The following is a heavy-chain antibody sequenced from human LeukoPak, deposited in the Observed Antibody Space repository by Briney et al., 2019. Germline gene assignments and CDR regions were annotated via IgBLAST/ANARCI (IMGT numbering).Heavy chain of an antibody. Sequence: SQTLSLTCAISGDSVPSNSAAWNWIRQSPSRGLEWLGRTYYRSKWYNDYAVSVKSRITINPDTSKNQFSLQLNSVTPEDTAVYYCARDPSGEMATPYYFDYWGQGTLVTVSS. V-gene: IGHV6-1*01. J-gene: IGHJ4*02. CDR3: ARDPSGEMATPYYFDY. CDR1: GDSVPSNSAA. CDR2: TYYRSKWYN. D-gene: IGHD4-17*01.